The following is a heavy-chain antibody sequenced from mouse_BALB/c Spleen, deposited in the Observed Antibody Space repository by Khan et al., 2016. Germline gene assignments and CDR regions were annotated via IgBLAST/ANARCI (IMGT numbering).Heavy chain of an antibody. Sequence: EVQLVEPGPDLVKPSQSLSLTCTVTGYSITSGYSWHWIRQFPGNKLEWMGYIHYSGSTNYNPPFKSRVSVTRDTSKNQFFLQLNSVTTEDTATCSWGSERRLEGLDYGGQGTLVTVS. CDR1: GYSITSGYS. D-gene: IGHD3-2*02. J-gene: IGHJ3*01. CDR3: GSERRLEGLDY. V-gene: IGHV3-1*02. CDR2: IHYSGST.